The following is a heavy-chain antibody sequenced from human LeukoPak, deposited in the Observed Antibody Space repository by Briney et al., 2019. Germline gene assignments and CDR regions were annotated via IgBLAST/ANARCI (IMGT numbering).Heavy chain of an antibody. Sequence: SVKVSCKASGGTFSSYAISWVRQAPGQGLEWMGGIIPIFGTANYAQKFQGRVTITADKSTSTAYMELRSLRSDDTAVYYCARDIKRSRARWENLGFDPWGQGTLVTVSS. CDR1: GGTFSSYA. CDR2: IIPIFGTA. V-gene: IGHV1-69*06. J-gene: IGHJ5*02. D-gene: IGHD1-26*01. CDR3: ARDIKRSRARWENLGFDP.